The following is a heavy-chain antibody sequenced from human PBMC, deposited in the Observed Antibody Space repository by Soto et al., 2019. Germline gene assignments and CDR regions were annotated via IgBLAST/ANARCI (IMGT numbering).Heavy chain of an antibody. Sequence: PSETLSLTCTVSGGSISSYYWSWIRQPPGKGLEWIGYIYYSGSTNYNPSLKSRVTISVDTSKNQFSLKLSSVTAADTAVYYCARLTYYYDSSGYIFDYWGHGTLVTVSS. D-gene: IGHD3-22*01. V-gene: IGHV4-59*01. CDR3: ARLTYYYDSSGYIFDY. CDR1: GGSISSYY. J-gene: IGHJ4*01. CDR2: IYYSGST.